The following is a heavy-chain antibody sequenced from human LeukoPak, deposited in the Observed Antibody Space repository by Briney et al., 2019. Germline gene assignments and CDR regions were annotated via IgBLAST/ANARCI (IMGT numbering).Heavy chain of an antibody. V-gene: IGHV4-61*02. J-gene: IGHJ4*02. CDR1: GGSISSGSYY. CDR3: ARGYGDYRPLDY. D-gene: IGHD4-17*01. Sequence: SQTLSLTCTVSGGSISSGSYYWSWIQQPAGKGLEWIGRIYTSGSTNYNPSLKSRVTISVDTSKNQFSLKLSSVTAADTAVYYCARGYGDYRPLDYWGQGTLVTVSS. CDR2: IYTSGST.